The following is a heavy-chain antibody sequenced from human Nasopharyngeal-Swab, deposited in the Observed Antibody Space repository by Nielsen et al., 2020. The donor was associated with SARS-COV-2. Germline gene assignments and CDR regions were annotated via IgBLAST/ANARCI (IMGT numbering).Heavy chain of an antibody. V-gene: IGHV4-30-4*08. D-gene: IGHD7-27*01. CDR3: ARTPFPNWGDYYYMDV. CDR1: GGSISSGDYY. J-gene: IGHJ6*03. CDR2: IYYSGST. Sequence: SETLSLTCTVSGGSISSGDYYWSWIRQPPGKGLEWIGYIYYSGSTYYHPSLKSRVTISVDTSKNQFSLKLSSVTAADTAVYYCARTPFPNWGDYYYMDVWGKGTTVTVSS.